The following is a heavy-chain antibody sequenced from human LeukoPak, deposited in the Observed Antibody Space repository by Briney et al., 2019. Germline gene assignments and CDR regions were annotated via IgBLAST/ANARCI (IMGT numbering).Heavy chain of an antibody. Sequence: ASVKVSCKASGYTFTGYYMHWVRQAPGQGLEWMGRINPNSGGTNYAQKFQGRVTMTRDTSISAAYMELSRLRSDDTAVYYCARDLAIAAARAGGNWFDPWGQGTLVTVSS. CDR2: INPNSGGT. J-gene: IGHJ5*02. D-gene: IGHD6-13*01. V-gene: IGHV1-2*06. CDR3: ARDLAIAAARAGGNWFDP. CDR1: GYTFTGYY.